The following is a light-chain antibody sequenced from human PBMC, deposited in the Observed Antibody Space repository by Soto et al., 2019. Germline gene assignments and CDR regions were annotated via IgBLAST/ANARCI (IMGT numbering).Light chain of an antibody. J-gene: IGLJ2*01. CDR2: GSS. V-gene: IGLV1-40*01. CDR1: TSNIGAGYD. CDR3: QSYDNSLSGSAVV. Sequence: QSVLTQQPSVSGAPGQRVTISCTGNTSNIGAGYDVHWYQQLPGTAPKLLIYGSSTRPSGVPDRFAGSKSGTSASLAITGLQAEDEDDYYCQSYDNSLSGSAVVFGGGTKLTVL.